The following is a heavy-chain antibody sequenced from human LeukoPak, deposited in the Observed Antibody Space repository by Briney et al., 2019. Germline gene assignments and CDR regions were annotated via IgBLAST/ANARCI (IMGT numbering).Heavy chain of an antibody. D-gene: IGHD4-11*01. Sequence: ASVKVSCKASGYTFNGFYLHWVRQAPGQGLEWMGWINPNSGGTNYAQKFQGRVTMTRDTSISTAYMELSRLRSDDTGVYYCARWMATVTTPDYWGQGTLVTVSS. CDR2: INPNSGGT. V-gene: IGHV1-2*02. CDR3: ARWMATVTTPDY. J-gene: IGHJ4*02. CDR1: GYTFNGFY.